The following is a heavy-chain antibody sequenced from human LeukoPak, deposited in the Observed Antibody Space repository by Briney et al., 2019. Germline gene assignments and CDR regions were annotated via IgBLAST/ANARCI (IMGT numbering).Heavy chain of an antibody. CDR1: GDSITSINW. J-gene: IGHJ5*02. Sequence: PSETLSLTCTVSGDSITSINWWSWVRQSPGKGLEWIGESHHSGTTNYNPSFTSRLSMSVDKSKNQFSLKLTSMTVADTAVYYCTRDLVYSTLTELRGWFDPCGQGTLVTVSS. D-gene: IGHD6-13*01. CDR3: TRDLVYSTLTELRGWFDP. V-gene: IGHV4-4*02. CDR2: SHHSGTT.